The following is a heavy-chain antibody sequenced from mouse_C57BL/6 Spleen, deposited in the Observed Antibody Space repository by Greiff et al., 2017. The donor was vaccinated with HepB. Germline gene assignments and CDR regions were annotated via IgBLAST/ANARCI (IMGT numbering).Heavy chain of an antibody. Sequence: ESGPGLVKPSQSLSLTCSVTGYSITSGYYWNWIRQFPGNKLEWMGYISYDGSNNYNPSLKNRISITRDTSKNQLFLKLNSVTTEDTATYYCAREDSSGLYAMDYWGQGTSVTVSS. CDR1: GYSITSGYY. CDR2: ISYDGSN. CDR3: AREDSSGLYAMDY. D-gene: IGHD3-2*02. V-gene: IGHV3-6*01. J-gene: IGHJ4*01.